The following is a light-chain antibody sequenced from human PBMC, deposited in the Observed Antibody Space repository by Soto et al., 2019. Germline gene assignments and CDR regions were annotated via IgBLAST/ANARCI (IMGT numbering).Light chain of an antibody. CDR2: WAS. Sequence: DIVMTQSPDSLAVSLGERATINCKSSRSVLYSSDNNNYLAWYQQKPGQPPKLLIYWASTRESGVPDRFSGSGSGTDFTLIISSLQAEDVAVYYCQQYYNTPLAFGGGTKVDIK. J-gene: IGKJ4*01. CDR3: QQYYNTPLA. CDR1: RSVLYSSDNNNY. V-gene: IGKV4-1*01.